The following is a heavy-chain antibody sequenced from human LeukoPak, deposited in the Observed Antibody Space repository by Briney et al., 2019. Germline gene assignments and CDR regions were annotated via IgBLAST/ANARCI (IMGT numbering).Heavy chain of an antibody. Sequence: SETLSLTCAVYGGSFSGYYWSWIRQPPGKGLEWIGYIYYSGSTNYNPSLKSRVTISVDTSKNQFSLKLSSVTAADTAVYYCARGIGSSWYRVYFDYWGQGTLVTVSS. J-gene: IGHJ4*02. CDR3: ARGIGSSWYRVYFDY. CDR2: IYYSGST. V-gene: IGHV4-59*01. D-gene: IGHD6-13*01. CDR1: GGSFSGYY.